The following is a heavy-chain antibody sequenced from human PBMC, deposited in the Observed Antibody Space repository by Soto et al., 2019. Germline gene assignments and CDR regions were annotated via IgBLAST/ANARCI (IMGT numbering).Heavy chain of an antibody. Sequence: GGSLRLSCAASGFTFSSYAMSWVRQAPGKGLEWVSAISGSGGSTYYADSVKGRFTISRDNSKNTLYLQMNSLRAEDTAVYYCAKALGYCSGGSCYPGYYFDYWGQGTLVTVSS. D-gene: IGHD2-15*01. J-gene: IGHJ4*02. V-gene: IGHV3-23*01. CDR2: ISGSGGST. CDR1: GFTFSSYA. CDR3: AKALGYCSGGSCYPGYYFDY.